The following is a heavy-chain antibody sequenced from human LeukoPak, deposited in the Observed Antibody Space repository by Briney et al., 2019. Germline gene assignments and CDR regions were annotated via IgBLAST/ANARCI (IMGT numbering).Heavy chain of an antibody. Sequence: ASVKVSCKASGYTFTSYYMHWVRQAPGQGLEWMGIINPSGGSTSYAQKFQGRVTMTRDTSTSTVYMELSSLRAEDTAVYYCAKDGGYQAPPPHFDYWGQGTLVTVSS. J-gene: IGHJ4*02. CDR1: GYTFTSYY. CDR3: AKDGGYQAPPPHFDY. D-gene: IGHD2-15*01. V-gene: IGHV1-46*01. CDR2: INPSGGST.